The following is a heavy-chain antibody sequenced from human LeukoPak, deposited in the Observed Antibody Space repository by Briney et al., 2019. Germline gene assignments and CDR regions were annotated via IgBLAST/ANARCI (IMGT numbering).Heavy chain of an antibody. D-gene: IGHD6-6*01. V-gene: IGHV1-18*01. J-gene: IGHJ5*02. CDR3: GRSYSSSHPDWFDP. Sequence: ASVKVSCKASGYTFTSYGISWVRQAPGQGLEWMGCISGYNGNPNYAQKLQGRVTMTTDTSTSTAYMELRSLRADDTAVYYCGRSYSSSHPDWFDPWGQGTLVTVSS. CDR1: GYTFTSYG. CDR2: ISGYNGNP.